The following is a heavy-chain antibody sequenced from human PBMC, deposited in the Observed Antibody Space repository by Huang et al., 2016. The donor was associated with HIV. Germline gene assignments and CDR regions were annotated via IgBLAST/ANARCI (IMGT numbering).Heavy chain of an antibody. Sequence: LQLQESGPGLVKPSETLSLTCTVSGASIDSSNYYWGWIRQPPGKGLGWIGSIHYRGGPRYNPSLGGRVTISLETSRNQFSLKLSSVDATETAVYYCARHWWLNSYFDFWGQGALVTVSS. CDR1: GASIDSSNYY. J-gene: IGHJ4*02. CDR3: ARHWWLNSYFDF. V-gene: IGHV4-39*01. CDR2: IHYRGGP. D-gene: IGHD2-8*02.